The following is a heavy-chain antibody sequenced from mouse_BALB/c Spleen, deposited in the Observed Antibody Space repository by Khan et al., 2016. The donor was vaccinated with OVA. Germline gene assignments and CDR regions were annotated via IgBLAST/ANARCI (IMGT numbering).Heavy chain of an antibody. CDR3: IRVGYGAFAY. J-gene: IGHJ3*01. CDR1: GYTFTSYY. Sequence: QVQLQQSGAELVKSGASVKLSCKASGYTFTSYYMYWVKQRPGQGLEWIGEINPSNGDNNFNEKFKSKDTLTVDKSSSTACIKLNSLTYEDTAFYCCIRVGYGAFAYWGQGTLVTVSA. D-gene: IGHD1-2*01. V-gene: IGHV1-53*01. CDR2: INPSNGDN.